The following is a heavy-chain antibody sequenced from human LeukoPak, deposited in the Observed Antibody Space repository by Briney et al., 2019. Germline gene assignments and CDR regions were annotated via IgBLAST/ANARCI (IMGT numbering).Heavy chain of an antibody. CDR3: ARDQNKYDSSGYYYYQYGMDV. CDR2: IYYSGST. CDR1: GGSISSGDYY. V-gene: IGHV4-30-4*01. D-gene: IGHD3-22*01. Sequence: SQTLSLTCTVSGGSISSGDYYWTWIRQPPGKGLEWIGYIYYSGSTHYNPSLKSQVSISVDTAKNQFSLNLSPVTAADTAVYYCARDQNKYDSSGYYYYQYGMDVWGQGTTVTVSS. J-gene: IGHJ6*02.